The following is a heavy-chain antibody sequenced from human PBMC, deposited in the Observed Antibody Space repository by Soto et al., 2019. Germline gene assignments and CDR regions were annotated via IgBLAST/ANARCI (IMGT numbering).Heavy chain of an antibody. D-gene: IGHD6-13*01. CDR2: ISGSGGST. V-gene: IGHV3-23*01. CDR1: GYTFSTDA. J-gene: IGHJ4*02. CDR3: AKCEVYSSSWYDY. Sequence: GSLRLSCAASGYTFSTDAICCVRHAPGKGLEWVSAISGSGGSTYYADSVKGRFTISRDNSKNTLYLQTNSLRAEDKAVYYCAKCEVYSSSWYDYWGQGTLVTVSS.